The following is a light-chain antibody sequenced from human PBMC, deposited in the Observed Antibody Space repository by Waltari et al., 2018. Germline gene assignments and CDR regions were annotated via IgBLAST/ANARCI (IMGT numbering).Light chain of an antibody. CDR1: ESVSRA. J-gene: IGKJ1*01. CDR2: GAS. Sequence: EIVLTQSPGTRSLSVGERATVSCRAGESVSRALAWYQQKPGQAPRLLIYGASTRATGIPDRFSGSGSGTDFSLTISRLEPDDFAVYYCQHYLRLPVTFGQGTTVEI. CDR3: QHYLRLPVT. V-gene: IGKV3-20*01.